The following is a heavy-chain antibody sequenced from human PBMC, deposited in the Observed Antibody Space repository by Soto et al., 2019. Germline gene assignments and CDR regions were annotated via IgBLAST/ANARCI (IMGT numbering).Heavy chain of an antibody. J-gene: IGHJ4*02. CDR3: ARLDGYDNYFDY. V-gene: IGHV4-59*08. CDR2: IYYTGST. CDR1: GGSISSHY. D-gene: IGHD5-12*01. Sequence: PSETLSLTCTVSGGSISSHYWGWIRQPPGQGLEWIGYIYYTGSTNYNPSLKSRVTISVDTSKSQFSLRLSSVTAADTAVYFCARLDGYDNYFDYWGQGTLVTV.